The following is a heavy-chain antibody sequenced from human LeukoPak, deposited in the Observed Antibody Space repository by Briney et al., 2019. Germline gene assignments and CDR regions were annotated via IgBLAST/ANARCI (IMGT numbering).Heavy chain of an antibody. Sequence: GGSLRLSCAASGFTFSKYWMLWVRQAPGKGLESVSRINTDGTVATYADSVKGRFTVSRDNADNTMFLQMNSVRDEDTAVYYCARGRGYYDYVWGSYRSPFDYWGQGTLVTVSS. CDR2: INTDGTVA. CDR3: ARGRGYYDYVWGSYRSPFDY. J-gene: IGHJ4*02. CDR1: GFTFSKYW. V-gene: IGHV3-74*01. D-gene: IGHD3-16*02.